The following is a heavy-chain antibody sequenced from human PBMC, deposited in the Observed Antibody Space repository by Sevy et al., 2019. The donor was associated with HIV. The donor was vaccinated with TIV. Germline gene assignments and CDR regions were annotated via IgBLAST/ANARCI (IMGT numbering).Heavy chain of an antibody. CDR2: LDPQDDEP. D-gene: IGHD3-22*01. CDR3: ATFLYDYESSGYPAHDF. V-gene: IGHV1-24*01. CDR1: GYSFTEIP. J-gene: IGHJ4*02. Sequence: ASVKVSCKVSGYSFTEIPMHWVRQTPGKGREWMGGLDPQDDEPIYAQDFQGRVTMTEDKFTDTVYMELGGLRYEDTAIYYCATFLYDYESSGYPAHDFWGQGPLVTVS.